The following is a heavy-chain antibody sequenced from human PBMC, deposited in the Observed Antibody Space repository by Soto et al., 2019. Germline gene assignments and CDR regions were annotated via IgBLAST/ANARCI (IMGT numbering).Heavy chain of an antibody. CDR1: GGSFIGYY. Sequence: SETLSLTSAVYGGSFIGYYWSWIRQPPGKGLEWIGEINHSGSTNYNPSLKSRVTISVDTSKNQFSLKLSSVTAADTAVYYCARVGSGGYSYGQHRSPSYFYYYGMDVWGQGTTVTVSS. D-gene: IGHD5-18*01. CDR3: ARVGSGGYSYGQHRSPSYFYYYGMDV. J-gene: IGHJ6*02. V-gene: IGHV4-34*01. CDR2: INHSGST.